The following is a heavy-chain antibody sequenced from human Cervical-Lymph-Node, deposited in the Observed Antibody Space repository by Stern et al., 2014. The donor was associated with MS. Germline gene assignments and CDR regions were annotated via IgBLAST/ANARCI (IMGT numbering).Heavy chain of an antibody. Sequence: VQLVESGAEVKKPGSSVKVSCKASGGTFSNYATSWVRQAPGQGLEWMGGIVPLFGKPNYAQQFQGRVTITADESTSTAYMDLSSLRSEDTAVYYCASPLTATSVPFGYYGMDVWGQGTTVTVS. CDR1: GGTFSNYA. J-gene: IGHJ6*02. D-gene: IGHD4-17*01. CDR3: ASPLTATSVPFGYYGMDV. V-gene: IGHV1-69*01. CDR2: IVPLFGKP.